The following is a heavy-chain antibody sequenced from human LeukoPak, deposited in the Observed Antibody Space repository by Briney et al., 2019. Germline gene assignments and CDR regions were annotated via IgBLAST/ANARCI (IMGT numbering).Heavy chain of an antibody. CDR3: ARDLEIDGYSYGVFDY. D-gene: IGHD5-18*01. CDR2: INPSGGST. V-gene: IGHV1-46*01. CDR1: GYTFTRYY. J-gene: IGHJ4*02. Sequence: GASVKVSCKASGYTFTRYYMHWVRQAPGQGLEWMGVINPSGGSTRYAQSFQGRVTLTRDTSTSTFYKGLSSLRSEDTAVYYCARDLEIDGYSYGVFDYWGQGTLLTVSS.